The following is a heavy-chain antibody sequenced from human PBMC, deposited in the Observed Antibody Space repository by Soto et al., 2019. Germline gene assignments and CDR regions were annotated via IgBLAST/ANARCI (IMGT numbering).Heavy chain of an antibody. J-gene: IGHJ4*02. Sequence: QVQLQESGPGLVKPSETLSLTCAVSSGSISTLNWWTWVRQPPGKGLDWIGEIYHSGSTNYNPSLKSRVTMSVDKSKNQFSLKLSPVTAADTAIYYCAGYASGSSFFDYWGQGTLVTVS. CDR1: SGSISTLNW. D-gene: IGHD3-10*01. CDR2: IYHSGST. V-gene: IGHV4-4*02. CDR3: AGYASGSSFFDY.